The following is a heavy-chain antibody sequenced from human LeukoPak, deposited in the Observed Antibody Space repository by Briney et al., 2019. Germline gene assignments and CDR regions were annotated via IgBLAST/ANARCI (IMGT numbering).Heavy chain of an antibody. D-gene: IGHD5-18*01. V-gene: IGHV4-4*02. Sequence: SGTLSLTCAVSGGSISSSNWWSWVRQPPGKGLEWIGEMYPSGSTNYNPSLKSRVTISIDKSKNQFSLKLTSVTAADTAVYYCAKYSYGYPNWFDPWGQGTLVTVSS. CDR3: AKYSYGYPNWFDP. CDR2: MYPSGST. CDR1: GGSISSSNW. J-gene: IGHJ5*02.